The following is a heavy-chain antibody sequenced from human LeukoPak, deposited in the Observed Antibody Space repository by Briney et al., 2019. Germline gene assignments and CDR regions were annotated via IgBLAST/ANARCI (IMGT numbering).Heavy chain of an antibody. CDR3: ARDPYNSSWSYGMDV. V-gene: IGHV3-7*05. J-gene: IGHJ6*02. CDR2: IKQDGSEK. CDR1: GFTFSDYW. D-gene: IGHD6-13*01. Sequence: GGSLSLSCTASGFTFSDYWMSWVRQTPEKGLEWVANIKQDGSEKVYLDSVKGRFTISRDNAQTSLYLHMNSLRAEDTAVYYCARDPYNSSWSYGMDVWGQGTTVTVSS.